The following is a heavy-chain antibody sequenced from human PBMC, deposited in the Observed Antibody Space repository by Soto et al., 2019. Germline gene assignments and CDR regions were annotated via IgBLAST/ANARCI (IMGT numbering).Heavy chain of an antibody. CDR3: ARVVPGAEAWFFP. Sequence: QVQLVQSGGEVKRPGASVKVSCKTSGYTFSNYGITWVRQAPGQPLEWLGWISLYSDGTNYAQKFQGRVSITTDTSTTTAYMELRSLRSDDTAVYYCARVVPGAEAWFFPWGQGTLVTVSS. V-gene: IGHV1-18*01. CDR1: GYTFSNYG. J-gene: IGHJ5*02. D-gene: IGHD2-2*01. CDR2: ISLYSDGT.